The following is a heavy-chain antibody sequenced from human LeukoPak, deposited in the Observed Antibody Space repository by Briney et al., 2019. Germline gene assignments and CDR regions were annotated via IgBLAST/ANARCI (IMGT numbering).Heavy chain of an antibody. D-gene: IGHD2-15*01. CDR3: ATPQYCSGGSCLSAAFDI. V-gene: IGHV1-69*13. J-gene: IGHJ3*02. CDR2: IIPIFGTA. CDR1: GGTFISYA. Sequence: GASVKVSCKASGGTFISYAISWVRQAPGQGLEWMGGIIPIFGTANYAQKFQGRVTITADESTSTAYMELSSLRSEDTAVYYCATPQYCSGGSCLSAAFDIWGQGTMVTVSS.